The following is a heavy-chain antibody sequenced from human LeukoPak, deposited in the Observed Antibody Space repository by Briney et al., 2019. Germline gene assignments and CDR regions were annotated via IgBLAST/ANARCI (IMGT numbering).Heavy chain of an antibody. CDR1: GYSFTRYF. D-gene: IGHD3-10*01. CDR3: ARGKVVTMVRGVIITYFDY. CDR2: IIPSDGST. Sequence: ASVKVSCKASGYSFTRYFIHWVRQAPGQGLEWMGIIIPSDGSTSYAQKFQGGVTMTRDTSTSTVYMELSSLRSEDTAVYYCARGKVVTMVRGVIITYFDYWGQGTLVTVSS. V-gene: IGHV1-46*01. J-gene: IGHJ4*02.